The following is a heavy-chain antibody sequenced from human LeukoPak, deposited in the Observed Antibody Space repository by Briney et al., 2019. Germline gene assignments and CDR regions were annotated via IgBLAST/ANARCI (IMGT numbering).Heavy chain of an antibody. Sequence: GASVKVSCKASGYTFTDYYIHWVRQAPGQGLEWMGWINPNSGGTNYAQKFQGRVTMTRDTSISTAYMELSRLRSDDTAVYYCATKFGLDAFDIWGQGTMVTVSS. CDR3: ATKFGLDAFDI. CDR2: INPNSGGT. V-gene: IGHV1-2*02. D-gene: IGHD3-10*01. CDR1: GYTFTDYY. J-gene: IGHJ3*02.